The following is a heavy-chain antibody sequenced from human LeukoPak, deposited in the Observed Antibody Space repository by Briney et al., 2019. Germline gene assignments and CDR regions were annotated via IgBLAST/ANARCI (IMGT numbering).Heavy chain of an antibody. J-gene: IGHJ4*02. D-gene: IGHD3-22*01. CDR2: INPSGGST. Sequence: GASVKVSCKASGYTFTSYYMHWVRQAPGQGLEWMGIINPSGGSTSYAQKFQGRVTMTRDMSTSTVYMELSSLRSEDTAVYYCPKVLGDSSGLNYYFDYGGQGTRVTAS. V-gene: IGHV1-46*01. CDR1: GYTFTSYY. CDR3: PKVLGDSSGLNYYFDY.